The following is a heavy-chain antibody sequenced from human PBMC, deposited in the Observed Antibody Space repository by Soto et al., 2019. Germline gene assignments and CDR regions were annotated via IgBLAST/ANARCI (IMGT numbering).Heavy chain of an antibody. V-gene: IGHV3-30*18. J-gene: IGHJ6*02. CDR3: AKEIRWGYGMDV. D-gene: IGHD7-27*01. CDR2: ISYDGSNK. CDR1: GFTFSSYG. Sequence: GGSLRLSCAASGFTFSSYGMHWVRQAPGKGLEWVAVISYDGSNKYYADSVKGRFTISRDNSKNTLYLQMNSLRAEDTAVYYCAKEIRWGYGMDVWGQGTTVTVSS.